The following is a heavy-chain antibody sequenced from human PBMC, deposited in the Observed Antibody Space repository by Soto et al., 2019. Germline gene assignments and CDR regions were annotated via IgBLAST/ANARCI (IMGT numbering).Heavy chain of an antibody. CDR1: GFIFSGFD. CDR3: VRGGEYNWKYAFDI. CDR2: IWYDGSNK. Sequence: QEHLVESGGGVVQPGRSLRLSCVASGFIFSGFDMHWVRQAPGKGLEWVSHIWYDGSNKYYADSVKGRFTSSRDNSKNTLYLQMNSLRAEDTAVYFCVRGGEYNWKYAFDIWGQGTMVAVSS. V-gene: IGHV3-33*01. J-gene: IGHJ3*02. D-gene: IGHD1-7*01.